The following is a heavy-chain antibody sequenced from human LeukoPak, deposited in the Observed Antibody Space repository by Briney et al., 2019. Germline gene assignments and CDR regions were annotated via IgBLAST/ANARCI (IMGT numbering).Heavy chain of an antibody. J-gene: IGHJ6*02. CDR2: INSDGSST. Sequence: TGGSLRLSCAASGFTFTSYWMHWVRQAPGKGLVWVSRINSDGSSTIFADSVRGRFTISRDNAKNTLYLQMNSLRAEDTAVYYCVRGLQGPDVWGQGTTVTVSS. D-gene: IGHD4-11*01. V-gene: IGHV3-74*01. CDR1: GFTFTSYW. CDR3: VRGLQGPDV.